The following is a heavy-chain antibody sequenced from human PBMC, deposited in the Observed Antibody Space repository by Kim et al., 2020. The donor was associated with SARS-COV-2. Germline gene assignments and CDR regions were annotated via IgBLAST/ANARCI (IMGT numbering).Heavy chain of an antibody. CDR3: AGSRHSSSWYLY. J-gene: IGHJ4*02. V-gene: IGHV4-59*13. D-gene: IGHD6-13*01. Sequence: SETLSLTCTVSGGSISSYYWSWIRQPPGKGLEWIGYIYYSGSTNYNPSLKSRVTISVDTSKNQFSLKLSSVTAADTAVYYCAGSRHSSSWYLYWGQGTLV. CDR2: IYYSGST. CDR1: GGSISSYY.